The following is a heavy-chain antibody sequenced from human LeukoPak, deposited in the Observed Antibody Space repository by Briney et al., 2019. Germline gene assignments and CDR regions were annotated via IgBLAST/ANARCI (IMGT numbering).Heavy chain of an antibody. CDR2: IYYSGST. J-gene: IGHJ3*02. D-gene: IGHD1-1*01. Sequence: PSETLSLTCTVSGGSISGYYWSWIRQPPGKGLERIGYIYYSGSTNYNPSLKSRVTISVDTSKNRFSLKLSSVTAADTAVYYCARELEGFDIWGQGTMVTVSS. V-gene: IGHV4-59*01. CDR1: GGSISGYY. CDR3: ARELEGFDI.